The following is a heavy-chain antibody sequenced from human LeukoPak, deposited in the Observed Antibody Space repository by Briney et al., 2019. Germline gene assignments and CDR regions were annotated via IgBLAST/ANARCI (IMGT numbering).Heavy chain of an antibody. CDR1: GFTFSSYA. CDR3: AKGRRGEFDY. CDR2: IGAGGTFT. J-gene: IGHJ4*02. V-gene: IGHV3-23*01. D-gene: IGHD3-10*01. Sequence: GSLILSCTASGFTFSSYAMNWVRQAPGKGLEWVSGIGAGGTFTYYADSVKGRFTISRDNSRNTLYLQMNSLRADDTAVYYCAKGRRGEFDYWGQGTLVTVSS.